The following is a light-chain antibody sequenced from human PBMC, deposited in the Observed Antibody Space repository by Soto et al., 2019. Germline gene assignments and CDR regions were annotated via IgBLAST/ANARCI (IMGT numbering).Light chain of an antibody. J-gene: IGKJ2*01. CDR3: QQYGSSPPYT. CDR2: GAS. Sequence: EIVLTQSPGTLSLSPGERATLSCRASQNVSSSYLAWYQQKPGQAPRLLIYGASSRATGIPDRFSGSGSGTDFXXXISRLEPEDFAVYYCQQYGSSPPYTFGQGTKLEIK. V-gene: IGKV3-20*01. CDR1: QNVSSSY.